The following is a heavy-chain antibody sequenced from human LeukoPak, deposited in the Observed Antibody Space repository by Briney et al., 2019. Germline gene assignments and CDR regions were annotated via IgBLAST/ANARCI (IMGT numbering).Heavy chain of an antibody. CDR1: GITLSNYG. J-gene: IGHJ4*02. CDR3: AKRGVVIRVILVGFHKEAYYFDS. Sequence: GGSLRLSCAVSGITLSNYGMSWVRQAPGKGLEWVAGISGSSGATNYADSVKGRFTISRDHPKNTLYLQMNSLRVEDTAVYFCAKRGVVIRVILVGFHKEAYYFDSWGQGALVTVSS. CDR2: ISGSSGAT. D-gene: IGHD3-22*01. V-gene: IGHV3-23*01.